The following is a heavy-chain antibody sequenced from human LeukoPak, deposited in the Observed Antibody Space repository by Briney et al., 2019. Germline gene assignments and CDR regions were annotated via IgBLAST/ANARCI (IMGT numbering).Heavy chain of an antibody. CDR2: IIPILGIA. CDR1: GGTFSSYA. Sequence: GASVKVSCKASGGTFSSYAISWVRQAPGQGLEWMGRIIPILGIANYAQKFQGRVTITADKSTSTAYMELSSLRSEDTAVYYCARPTIPIRTISYYYYGMDVWGQGTTVTVSS. D-gene: IGHD5-24*01. CDR3: ARPTIPIRTISYYYYGMDV. V-gene: IGHV1-69*04. J-gene: IGHJ6*02.